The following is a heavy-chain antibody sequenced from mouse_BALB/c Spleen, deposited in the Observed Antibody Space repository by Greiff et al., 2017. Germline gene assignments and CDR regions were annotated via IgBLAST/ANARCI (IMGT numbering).Heavy chain of an antibody. CDR3: ARGEVSDY. CDR1: GFTFSSFG. CDR2: ISSGSSTI. D-gene: IGHD2-14*01. J-gene: IGHJ2*01. Sequence: EVKLVESGGGLVKPGGSLKLSCAASGFTFSSFGMHWVRQAPEKGLEWVAYISSGSSTIYYADTVKGRFTISRDNPKNTLFLQMTSLRSEDTAMYYCARGEVSDYWGQGTTLTVSS. V-gene: IGHV5-17*02.